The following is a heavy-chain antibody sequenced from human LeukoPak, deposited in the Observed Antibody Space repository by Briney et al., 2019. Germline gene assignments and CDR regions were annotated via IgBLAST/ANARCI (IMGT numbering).Heavy chain of an antibody. D-gene: IGHD2-21*02. CDR2: IYTSGST. Sequence: PSETLSLTCTASGGSISSYYWSWIRQPAGKGLEWIGRIYTSGSTNYNPSLKSRVTMSVDTSKNQFSLKLSSVTAADTAVYYCARDIVVVTARDAFDIWGQGTMVTVSS. J-gene: IGHJ3*02. V-gene: IGHV4-4*07. CDR3: ARDIVVVTARDAFDI. CDR1: GGSISSYY.